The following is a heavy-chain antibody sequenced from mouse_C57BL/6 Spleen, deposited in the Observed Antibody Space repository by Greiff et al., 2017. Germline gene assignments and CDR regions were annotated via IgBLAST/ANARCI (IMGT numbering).Heavy chain of an antibody. CDR1: GYTFTDYY. V-gene: IGHV1-26*01. CDR2: INPNNGGT. D-gene: IGHD1-1*01. J-gene: IGHJ2*01. Sequence: EVQLQQSGPELVKPGASVKISCKASGYTFTDYYMNWVKQSHGKSLEWIGDINPNNGGTSYNQKFKGKATLTVDKSSSTAYMELRSLTSEDSAVYYCARIHYGLYYFDYWGQGTTLTVSS. CDR3: ARIHYGLYYFDY.